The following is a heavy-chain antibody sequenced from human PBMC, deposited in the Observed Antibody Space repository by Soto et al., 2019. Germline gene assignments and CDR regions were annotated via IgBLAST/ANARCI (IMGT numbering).Heavy chain of an antibody. J-gene: IGHJ6*03. CDR1: GFTFSSYS. CDR3: ARRGIVRYYYMDV. D-gene: IGHD2-21*01. Sequence: GGSLRLSCAASGFTFSSYSMNWVRQAPGKGLEWVSYISSSSSTIYYADSVKGRFTISRDNAKNSLYLQMNSLRAEDTAVYYCARRGIVRYYYMDVWGKGTTVTVSS. CDR2: ISSSSSTI. V-gene: IGHV3-48*01.